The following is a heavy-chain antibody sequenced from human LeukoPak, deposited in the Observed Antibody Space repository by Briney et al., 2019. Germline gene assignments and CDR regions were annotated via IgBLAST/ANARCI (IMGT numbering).Heavy chain of an antibody. D-gene: IGHD2-15*01. J-gene: IGHJ6*03. Sequence: ASETLSLTCAVYGGSFSGYYWSWIRQPPGKGLEWIGEINHSGSTNYNPSLKSRVTISVDTSKNQFSLKLSSVTAADTAVYYCARGRYCSGGSCYPTRYYYYYYMDVWGKGNTVTVSS. V-gene: IGHV4-34*01. CDR1: GGSFSGYY. CDR3: ARGRYCSGGSCYPTRYYYYYYMDV. CDR2: INHSGST.